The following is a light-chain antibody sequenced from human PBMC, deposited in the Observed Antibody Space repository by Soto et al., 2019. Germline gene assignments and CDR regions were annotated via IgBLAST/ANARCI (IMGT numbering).Light chain of an antibody. V-gene: IGKV3-15*01. CDR3: QQYKDWPTT. CDR2: SAS. CDR1: QTLDSM. J-gene: IGKJ1*01. Sequence: IVLTQSPATLSVSPGERATLSCWASQTLDSMVAWYQQKSGQAPRLLIYSASARATGVPARFSGYGSGTDFTLTISSLQSEDLRVYYCQQYKDWPTTLGQGTKVEV.